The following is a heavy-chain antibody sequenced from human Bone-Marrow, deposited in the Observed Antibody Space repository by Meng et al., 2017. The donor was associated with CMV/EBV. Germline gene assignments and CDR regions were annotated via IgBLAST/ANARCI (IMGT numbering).Heavy chain of an antibody. CDR2: IIPILGIA. CDR1: GGTFSSYT. Sequence: SEKVSCKASGGTFSSYTISWVRQAPGQGLEWMGRIIPILGIANYAQKFQGRVTITADKSTSTAYMELSSLRSEDTAVYYCARAVEMATTPYYYGMDVWGQGTTVTVSS. J-gene: IGHJ6*02. D-gene: IGHD5-24*01. CDR3: ARAVEMATTPYYYGMDV. V-gene: IGHV1-69*02.